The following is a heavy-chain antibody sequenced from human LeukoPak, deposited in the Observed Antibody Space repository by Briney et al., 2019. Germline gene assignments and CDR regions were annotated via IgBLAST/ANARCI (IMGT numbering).Heavy chain of an antibody. CDR1: GFTLSNYW. CDR2: IDQDGSDI. CDR3: ARESTEDRPGH. V-gene: IGHV3-7*01. D-gene: IGHD4-17*01. Sequence: GGSLRLSCAGSGFTLSNYWMSWVRQAPGKGLEWVANIDQDGSDINYVGSVEGRFTISKDDAKNSLYLQMNSLRAEDTAVYYCARESTEDRPGHWGQGTLVTVSS. J-gene: IGHJ4*02.